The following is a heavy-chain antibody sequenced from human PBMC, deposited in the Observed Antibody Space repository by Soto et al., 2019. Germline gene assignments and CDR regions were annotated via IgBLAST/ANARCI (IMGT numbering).Heavy chain of an antibody. CDR3: ARGGNIFGVAQGFDP. D-gene: IGHD3-3*02. CDR1: GYTFTSYG. J-gene: IGHJ5*02. CDR2: ISAYNGNT. Sequence: ASVKVSCKASGYTFTSYGISWVRQAPGQGLEWMGWISAYNGNTNYAQKLQGRVTMTTDTSTSTAYMELRSLRSDDTAVYYCARGGNIFGVAQGFDPWGQGTLVTVSS. V-gene: IGHV1-18*01.